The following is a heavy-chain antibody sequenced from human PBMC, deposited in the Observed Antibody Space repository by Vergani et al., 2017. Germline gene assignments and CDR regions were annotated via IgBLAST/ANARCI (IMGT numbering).Heavy chain of an antibody. CDR1: GFTFDDYA. J-gene: IGHJ4*02. V-gene: IGHV3-9*03. D-gene: IGHD4-23*01. CDR2: ISRNSGTI. CDR3: TKGAGSSTVEKGCFGY. Sequence: EVQLVESGGGLVQPGRSLRLSCAASGFTFDDYAMHWVRQAPGKGLEWVSVISRNSGTIAYADSVKGRFTISRDNAKNSLYLQMNSLRVEDMALYYCTKGAGSSTVEKGCFGYWGQGTLVTVSS.